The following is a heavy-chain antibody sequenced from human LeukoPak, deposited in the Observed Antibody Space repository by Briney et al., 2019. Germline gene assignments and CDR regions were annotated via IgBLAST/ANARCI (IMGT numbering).Heavy chain of an antibody. Sequence: GESLRLSCAASGFRFASYAMSWVRQAPGKGLEWVSATSARGDITYYGDSVKGRFTISRDNSKDTLYLQLNSLRADDTAVYYCAKDDYGVPGWYFDLWGRGILVTVSS. D-gene: IGHD4-17*01. CDR2: TSARGDIT. V-gene: IGHV3-23*01. CDR1: GFRFASYA. J-gene: IGHJ2*01. CDR3: AKDDYGVPGWYFDL.